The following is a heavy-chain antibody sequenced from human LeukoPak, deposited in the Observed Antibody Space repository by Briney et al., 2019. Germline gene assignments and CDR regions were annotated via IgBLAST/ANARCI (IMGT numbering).Heavy chain of an antibody. CDR2: ISSNGDSA. V-gene: IGHV3-64D*06. CDR1: GFTFRNYA. D-gene: IGHD6-19*01. J-gene: IGHJ5*02. CDR3: VKDRGAVPGTSSFGVGYWFYL. Sequence: GGSLRLSCSASGFTFRNYALHWVRQAPGTGLEYVSAISSNGDSAHYADSVKGRFTISRDNSKNTVYLQVSSLRAEDTAVYFCVKDRGAVPGTSSFGVGYWFYLWGQGTLVIVSS.